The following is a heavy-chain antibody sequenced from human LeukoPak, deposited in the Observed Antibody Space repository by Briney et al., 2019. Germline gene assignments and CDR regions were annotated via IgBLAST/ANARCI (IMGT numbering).Heavy chain of an antibody. CDR2: IIPIFGTA. D-gene: IGHD5-12*01. J-gene: IGHJ4*02. Sequence: GASVTVSCKASGGTFSSYAISWVRQAPGQGLEWMGGIIPIFGTANYAQKFQGRVTITTDESTSTAYMELSSLRSEDTAVYYCARNPEFSGYDAHFDYWGQGTLVTVSS. CDR3: ARNPEFSGYDAHFDY. CDR1: GGTFSSYA. V-gene: IGHV1-69*05.